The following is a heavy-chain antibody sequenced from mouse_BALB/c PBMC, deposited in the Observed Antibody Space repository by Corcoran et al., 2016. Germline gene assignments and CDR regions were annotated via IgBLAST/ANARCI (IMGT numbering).Heavy chain of an antibody. V-gene: IGHV9-3-1*01. CDR1: GYTFTNYG. Sequence: QIQLVQSGPELKKPGETVKISCKASGYTFTNYGMNRVKQAPGKGLKWMGWINTYTGESTYADDFKGRFAFSLETSASTAYLQINNLENEDTATYCCATMVTMDYWGQGTSVTVSS. CDR3: ATMVTMDY. J-gene: IGHJ4*01. CDR2: INTYTGES. D-gene: IGHD2-2*01.